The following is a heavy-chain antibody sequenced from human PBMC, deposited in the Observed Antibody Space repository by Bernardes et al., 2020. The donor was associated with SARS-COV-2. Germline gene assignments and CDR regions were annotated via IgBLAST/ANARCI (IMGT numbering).Heavy chain of an antibody. J-gene: IGHJ4*02. CDR3: ARDDPGGRFYGN. D-gene: IGHD1-26*01. V-gene: IGHV3-7*01. Sequence: QGKVLEWVSTINQDGSEQYYVDSVKGGFTISRDNAKNSLFLQMNSRRGADTAGYYCARDDPGGRFYGNWGQGTMVTVSS. CDR2: INQDGSEQ.